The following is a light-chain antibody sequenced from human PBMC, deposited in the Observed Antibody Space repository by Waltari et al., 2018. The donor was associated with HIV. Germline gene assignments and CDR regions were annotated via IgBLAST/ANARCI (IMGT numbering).Light chain of an antibody. CDR3: QQGFDLPWT. J-gene: IGKJ1*01. CDR1: QSVSPA. V-gene: IGKV6-21*01. CDR2: YGS. Sequence: IVLTQSPDFQSVTPKAKVTITCRASQSVSPALHWYQQKPDQSPKLLIKYGSQSLPGVPSRVSGSGSETEFTLTISSLEPEDAATYYCQQGFDLPWTFGQGTKVEIK.